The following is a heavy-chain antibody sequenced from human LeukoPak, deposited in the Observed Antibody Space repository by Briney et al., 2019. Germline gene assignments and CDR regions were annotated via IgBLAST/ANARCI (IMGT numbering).Heavy chain of an antibody. CDR1: GFTFISYA. V-gene: IGHV3-23*01. J-gene: IGHJ6*02. D-gene: IGHD3-10*01. Sequence: GGSLRLSCAASGFTFISYAMSWVRQAPGKGLEWVSAISGSGGSTYYADSVKGRFTISRDNSKNTLYLQMNSLRAEDTAVYYCAKVVTMVRVMDVWGQGTTVTVSS. CDR3: AKVVTMVRVMDV. CDR2: ISGSGGST.